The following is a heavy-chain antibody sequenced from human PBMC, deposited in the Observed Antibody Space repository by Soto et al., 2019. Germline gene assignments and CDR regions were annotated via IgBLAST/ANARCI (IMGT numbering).Heavy chain of an antibody. CDR2: IIPIFGTA. J-gene: IGHJ6*02. D-gene: IGHD5-18*01. CDR3: SRLGYSYAYGMDV. Sequence: QVQLVQSGAEVKTPGSSVKVSCKASGGTFSSYAISWVRQAPGQGLEWMGGIIPIFGTANYAQKFQGRFTITADESTTTADMEPRSLRSEDTAVYFCSRLGYSYAYGMDVWGQGTTVTVSS. CDR1: GGTFSSYA. V-gene: IGHV1-69*12.